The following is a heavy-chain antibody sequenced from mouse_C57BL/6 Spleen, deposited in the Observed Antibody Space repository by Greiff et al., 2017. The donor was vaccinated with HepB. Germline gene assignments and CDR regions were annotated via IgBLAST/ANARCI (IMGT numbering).Heavy chain of an antibody. Sequence: EVKLEESGGGLVKPGGSLKLSCAASGFTFSDYGMHWVRQAPEKGLEWVAYISSGSSTIYYADTVKGRFTISRDNAKNTLFLQMTSLRSEDTAMYYCARWSYPFYAMDYWGQGTSVTVSS. CDR3: ARWSYPFYAMDY. V-gene: IGHV5-17*01. CDR1: GFTFSDYG. D-gene: IGHD2-12*01. CDR2: ISSGSSTI. J-gene: IGHJ4*01.